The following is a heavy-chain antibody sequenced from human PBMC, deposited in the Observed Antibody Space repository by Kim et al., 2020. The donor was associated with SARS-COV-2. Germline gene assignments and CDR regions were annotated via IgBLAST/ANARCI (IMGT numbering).Heavy chain of an antibody. J-gene: IGHJ4*02. CDR2: INPNSGGT. CDR1: GYTFTGYY. Sequence: ASVKVSCKASGYTFTGYYMHWVRQAPGQGLEWMGRINPNSGGTNYAQKFQGRVTMTRDTSISTAYMELSRLRSDDTAVYYCARDRPYPGDCGGDCYTLYYFDYWGQGTLVTVSS. D-gene: IGHD2-21*01. CDR3: ARDRPYPGDCGGDCYTLYYFDY. V-gene: IGHV1-2*06.